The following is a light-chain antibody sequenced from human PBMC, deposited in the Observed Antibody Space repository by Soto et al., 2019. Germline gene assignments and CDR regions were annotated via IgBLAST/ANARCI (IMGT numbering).Light chain of an antibody. V-gene: IGKV3-20*01. Sequence: ETVLTQSPGTLSLSPGERATLSCRASQTISSNYLAWYRQTPGQAPRLLIYGASNRATGIADRFSGSGSGTDFTLIISRLEPEHFALYYCQQYGSSPCTFGQGTKVEIK. CDR1: QTISSNY. CDR3: QQYGSSPCT. J-gene: IGKJ1*01. CDR2: GAS.